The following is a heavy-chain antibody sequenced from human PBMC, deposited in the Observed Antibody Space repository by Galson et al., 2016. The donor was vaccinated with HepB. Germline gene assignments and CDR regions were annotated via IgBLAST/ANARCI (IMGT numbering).Heavy chain of an antibody. J-gene: IGHJ5*02. CDR1: GFTFRNYA. Sequence: SLRLSCAASGFTFRNYAMHWVRQAPGKGLEWVAVTSYESKKYFADSVKGRFTISRDNSKNTVDLQMDSLRPEDTAVYYCAREGSLPTKNWFDPWGQGTLVTVSS. CDR3: AREGSLPTKNWFDP. V-gene: IGHV3-30*04. D-gene: IGHD1-14*01. CDR2: TSYESKK.